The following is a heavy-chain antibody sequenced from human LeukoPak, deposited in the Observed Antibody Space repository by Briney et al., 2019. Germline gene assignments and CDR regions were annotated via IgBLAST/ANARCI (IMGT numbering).Heavy chain of an antibody. Sequence: SETLSLTCTVSGGSISSYYWSWIRQPPGKGLEWIGYIYYSGSTNYNPSLKSRVTISVDTSKNQFSLKLSSVTAADTAVYYCARLYSGSYYFDYWGQGTLVTASS. J-gene: IGHJ4*02. V-gene: IGHV4-59*08. D-gene: IGHD1-26*01. CDR3: ARLYSGSYYFDY. CDR1: GGSISSYY. CDR2: IYYSGST.